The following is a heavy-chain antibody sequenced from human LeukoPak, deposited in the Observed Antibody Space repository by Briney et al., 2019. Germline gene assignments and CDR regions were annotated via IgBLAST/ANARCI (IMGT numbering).Heavy chain of an antibody. CDR2: INPSGGST. CDR1: GYTFTSYY. D-gene: IGHD3-16*01. J-gene: IGHJ6*02. Sequence: ASVKVSCKASGYTFTSYYMHWVRQAPGQGLEWMGIINPSGGSTSYAQKFQGRVTITADESTSTAYMELSSLRSEDTAVYYCARTALSDYYYYGMDVWGQGTTVTVS. V-gene: IGHV1-46*01. CDR3: ARTALSDYYYYGMDV.